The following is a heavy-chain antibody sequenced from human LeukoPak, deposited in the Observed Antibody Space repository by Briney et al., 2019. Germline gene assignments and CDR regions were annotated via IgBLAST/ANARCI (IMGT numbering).Heavy chain of an antibody. CDR2: IYYSGST. J-gene: IGHJ4*02. V-gene: IGHV4-39*01. Sequence: SETLSLTCTVSGGAISSSGYYWGWIRQPPGKGLECIGSIYYSGSTYYNPSLKSRVTISVDTSKNQFSLNLSSVTAADTAVYYCARLAIYCTGGSCYSRYFDYWGQGTLVTVSS. D-gene: IGHD2-15*01. CDR1: GGAISSSGYY. CDR3: ARLAIYCTGGSCYSRYFDY.